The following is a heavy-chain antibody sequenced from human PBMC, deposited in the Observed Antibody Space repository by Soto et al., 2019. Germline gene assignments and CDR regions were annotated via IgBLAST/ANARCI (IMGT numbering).Heavy chain of an antibody. J-gene: IGHJ4*02. CDR2: ISSSTSHT. V-gene: IGHV3-11*05. D-gene: IGHD6-13*01. CDR3: ARGRGAAADYFDF. CDR1: GFTFSDYY. Sequence: QVQLVESGGGLVKPGGSLRLSCAVSGFTFSDYYMTWIRQAPGKGLEWVSYISSSTSHTNYADSVKRRFTISRDHAKNSLIMQMNSLRAEDTAVYDCARGRGAAADYFDFWGQGTLVTVSS.